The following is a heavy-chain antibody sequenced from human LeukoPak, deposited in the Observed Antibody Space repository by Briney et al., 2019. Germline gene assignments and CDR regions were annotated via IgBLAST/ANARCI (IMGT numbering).Heavy chain of an antibody. D-gene: IGHD3-16*01. CDR3: ARVAPYRGAYAFDI. CDR1: GFTFSSYT. Sequence: GGSLRLSCAASGFTFSSYTMNWVRQAPGKGLEWVSYISSSSGTIYYADSVKGRFTISRENAKNSLYLQMNSLRAGDTAVYCCARVAPYRGAYAFDIWGQGTMVTVSS. J-gene: IGHJ3*02. CDR2: ISSSSGTI. V-gene: IGHV3-48*01.